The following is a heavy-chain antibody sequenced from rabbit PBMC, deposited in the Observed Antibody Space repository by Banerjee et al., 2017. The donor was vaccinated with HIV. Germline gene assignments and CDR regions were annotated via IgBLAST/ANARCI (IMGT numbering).Heavy chain of an antibody. CDR1: GFSFSSSYW. CDR3: ARDLAGVIGWNFGL. CDR2: IDAGSSGST. J-gene: IGHJ3*01. V-gene: IGHV1S45*01. D-gene: IGHD4-1*01. Sequence: QEQLVESGGGLVKPEGSLTLTCTASGFSFSSSYWICWVRQAPGKGLEWIACIDAGSSGSTYYASWAKGRFTISKTSSTTVTLQMTSLTAADTATYFCARDLAGVIGWNFGLWGQGTLVTVS.